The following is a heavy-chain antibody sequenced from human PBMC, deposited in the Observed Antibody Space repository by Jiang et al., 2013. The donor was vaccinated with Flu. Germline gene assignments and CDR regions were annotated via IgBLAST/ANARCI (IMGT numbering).Heavy chain of an antibody. CDR1: GLAFSSYW. CDR3: GRGMHV. J-gene: IGHJ6*02. Sequence: QLVEVWGRALVRXGGVPSRLSCAASGLAFSSYWMIWVRQAPGKGLEWVADIKQDRSEIYYVDSVKGRFTISRDNVKNSVYLQMNSLRVEDTAVYFCGRGMHVWGRGTTVSV. V-gene: IGHV3-7*01. CDR2: IKQDRSEI.